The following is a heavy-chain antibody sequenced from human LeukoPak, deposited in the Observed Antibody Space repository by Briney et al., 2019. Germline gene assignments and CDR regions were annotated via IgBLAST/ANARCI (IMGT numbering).Heavy chain of an antibody. D-gene: IGHD3-9*01. CDR2: IKQDGSEK. V-gene: IGHV3-7*03. Sequence: GGSLRLSCAASGVTFSSDRMSWVRQAPGEGVGRGADIKQDGSEKYYVESVKRRFTISRDNAKNSLYLQMNSLRAEDTAVYYCARDQRHFDWLFPGSYFDYWGQGTLVTVSS. J-gene: IGHJ4*02. CDR1: GVTFSSDR. CDR3: ARDQRHFDWLFPGSYFDY.